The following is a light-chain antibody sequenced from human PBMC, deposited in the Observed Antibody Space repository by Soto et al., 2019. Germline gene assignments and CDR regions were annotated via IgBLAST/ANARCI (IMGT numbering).Light chain of an antibody. V-gene: IGKV3-20*01. CDR3: QQYAESPLT. J-gene: IGKJ3*01. Sequence: EIVLTQSPVTLSLSPGEKATLSCRASQSLDTYTLAWYQQKPGQAPRLLIYGASTRAAALPDRFIGSGSGTDFALTISRLEPEDFAVYYCQQYAESPLTFGPGT. CDR2: GAS. CDR1: QSLDTYT.